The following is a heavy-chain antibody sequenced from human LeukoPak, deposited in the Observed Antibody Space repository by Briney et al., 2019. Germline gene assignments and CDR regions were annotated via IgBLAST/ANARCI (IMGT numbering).Heavy chain of an antibody. V-gene: IGHV4-59*01. J-gene: IGHJ4*02. CDR2: IYSRGST. CDR3: ARHISVRDSSGSYFEY. Sequence: SGTLSLTCTVSGGSISFYDWSWIRQPPGKGLEWIGHIYSRGSTNYNPSLKSRVTISVDTSKNQFSLKVRSVTAADTAVYYCARHISVRDSSGSYFEYWGQGALVTVSS. D-gene: IGHD3-22*01. CDR1: GGSISFYD.